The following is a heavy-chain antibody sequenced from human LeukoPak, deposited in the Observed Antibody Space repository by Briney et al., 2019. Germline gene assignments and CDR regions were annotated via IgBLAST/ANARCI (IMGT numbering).Heavy chain of an antibody. CDR2: INPNSGGT. CDR1: GYTFTGYY. V-gene: IGHV1-2*02. D-gene: IGHD3-16*01. J-gene: IGHJ4*02. CDR3: ARHAYMTTPFDY. Sequence: ASVKVSCKASGYTFTGYYMHWVRQAPGQGLEWMGWINPNSGGTNYAQKFQGRVTMTRDTSISTAYMELSRLRSEDTAVYYCARHAYMTTPFDYWGQGTLVTVSS.